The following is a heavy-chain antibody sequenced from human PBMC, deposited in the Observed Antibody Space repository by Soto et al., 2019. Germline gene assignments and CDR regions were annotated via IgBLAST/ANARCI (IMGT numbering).Heavy chain of an antibody. Sequence: PSETLSLTCAVYGGSFSGYYWSWIRQPPGKGLEWIGEINHSGSTNYNPSLKSRVTISVDTSKNQFSLKLSSVTAADTAVYYCARGRSIEAAGNFDYWGQGTLVTVSS. V-gene: IGHV4-34*01. CDR1: GGSFSGYY. D-gene: IGHD6-13*01. J-gene: IGHJ4*02. CDR2: INHSGST. CDR3: ARGRSIEAAGNFDY.